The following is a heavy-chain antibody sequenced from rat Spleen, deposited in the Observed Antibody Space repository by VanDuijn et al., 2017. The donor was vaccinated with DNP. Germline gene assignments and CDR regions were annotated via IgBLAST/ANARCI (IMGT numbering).Heavy chain of an antibody. Sequence: EVKLVESGGGLVQPGRSLKLSCAASGFNFNDYWMGWVRQAPGKGLEWIGYINKDSSTINYAPSLKDKFTISRDNAQNTLYLQMSKLGSEDTAIFYWARGPNYGGWPDYFDYWGQGVMVTVSS. CDR2: INKDSSTI. J-gene: IGHJ2*01. CDR1: GFNFNDYW. D-gene: IGHD1-11*01. CDR3: ARGPNYGGWPDYFDY. V-gene: IGHV4-2*01.